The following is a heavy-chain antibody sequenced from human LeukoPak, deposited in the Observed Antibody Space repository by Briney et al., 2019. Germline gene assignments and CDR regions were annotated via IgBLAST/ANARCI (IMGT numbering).Heavy chain of an antibody. CDR3: AKDIHYYDSSGYYSGAFDI. CDR1: GFTFSSYN. Sequence: GGSLRLSCAASGFTFSSYNMNWVRQAPGKGLEWVSAISGSGGSTYYADSVKGRFTISRDNSKNTLYLQMNSLRAEDTAVYYCAKDIHYYDSSGYYSGAFDIWGQGTMVTVSS. V-gene: IGHV3-23*01. D-gene: IGHD3-22*01. CDR2: ISGSGGST. J-gene: IGHJ3*02.